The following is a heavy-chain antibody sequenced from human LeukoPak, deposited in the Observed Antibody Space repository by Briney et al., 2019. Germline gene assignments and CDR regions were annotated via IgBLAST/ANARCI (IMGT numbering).Heavy chain of an antibody. Sequence: SETLSLTCTVSGGSVSNYYWTRIRQPPGKGLEWIGYIHYSGSTNYNPSLKSRVTISLDTSKNQFSLKLSSVTAADTAVYYCARRGVLDYWGQGTLVTVSS. J-gene: IGHJ4*02. V-gene: IGHV4-59*08. CDR3: ARRGVLDY. CDR2: IHYSGST. D-gene: IGHD3-10*01. CDR1: GGSVSNYY.